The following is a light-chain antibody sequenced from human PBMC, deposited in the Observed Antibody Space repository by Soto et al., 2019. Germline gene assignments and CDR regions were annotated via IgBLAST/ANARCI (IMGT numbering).Light chain of an antibody. CDR2: GAS. V-gene: IGKV3-20*01. J-gene: IGKJ5*01. CDR1: QSVISTY. Sequence: EIVLTQSPGTLSLSPGERATLSCRSSQSVISTYLAWYQQKPGQAPRLLIYGASSRATGIPDRFSGSGSGTDFTLAIRRLEPEDSAVYYCQQYGGSPSITFGQGTRLEIK. CDR3: QQYGGSPSIT.